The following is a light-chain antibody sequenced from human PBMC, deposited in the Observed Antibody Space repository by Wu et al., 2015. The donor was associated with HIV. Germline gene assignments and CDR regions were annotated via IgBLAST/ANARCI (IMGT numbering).Light chain of an antibody. CDR1: QNLGGD. V-gene: IGKV3-15*01. Sequence: ETVMTQSPATMSVSPGERVTLSCRASQNLGGDVAWYQQKPGQAPRLLIFGASTRTTGIPARFSGSGSGTEFTLTISSLQSEDFAVYFCQQYNHWPQTFGQGTKLEI. J-gene: IGKJ2*01. CDR3: QQYNHWPQT. CDR2: GAS.